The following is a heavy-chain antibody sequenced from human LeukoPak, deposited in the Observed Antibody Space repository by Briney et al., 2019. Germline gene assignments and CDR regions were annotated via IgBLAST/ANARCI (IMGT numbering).Heavy chain of an antibody. J-gene: IGHJ4*02. V-gene: IGHV3-23*01. CDR1: GFPFSSYA. CDR2: ISGSGGRT. CDR3: ASGPGGVDY. D-gene: IGHD1-26*01. Sequence: GGSLRLSCAACGFPFSSYAMSWVRQAPGKGLEWVSAISGSGGRTYYADSVKGRFTISRDNAKNSLYLQMNSLRAEDTAVYYCASGPGGVDYWGQGTLVTISS.